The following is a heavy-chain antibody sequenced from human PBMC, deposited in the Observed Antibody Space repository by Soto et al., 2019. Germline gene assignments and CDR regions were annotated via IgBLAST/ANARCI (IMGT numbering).Heavy chain of an antibody. CDR2: IHPNSGET. CDR3: TRNSSTGTNSCKWFDP. Sequence: ASVKVSCKASGYTFTDHYINWVRQAPGQGPEYMGWIHPNSGETDYVQRFQGRLIMTRDTSINTAYMELRRLTSEDTAVYYCTRNSSTGTNSCKWFDPWGQGSLVTVYS. V-gene: IGHV1-2*02. J-gene: IGHJ5*02. D-gene: IGHD1-1*01. CDR1: GYTFTDHY.